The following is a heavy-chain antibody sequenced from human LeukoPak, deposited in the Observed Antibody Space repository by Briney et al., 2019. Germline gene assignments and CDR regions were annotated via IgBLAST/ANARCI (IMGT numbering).Heavy chain of an antibody. CDR2: IGTAGDT. CDR3: ARSAGGVIVVVTPALSRTRPPYYYYYMDV. D-gene: IGHD2-2*01. CDR1: GFTFSSYD. Sequence: PGGSLRLSCAASGFTFSSYDMHWVRQATGKGLEWVSAIGTAGDTYYPGSVKGRFTISRENAKNSLYLQMNSLRAEDTAVYYCARSAGGVIVVVTPALSRTRPPYYYYYMDVWGRGTTVTVSS. J-gene: IGHJ6*03. V-gene: IGHV3-13*01.